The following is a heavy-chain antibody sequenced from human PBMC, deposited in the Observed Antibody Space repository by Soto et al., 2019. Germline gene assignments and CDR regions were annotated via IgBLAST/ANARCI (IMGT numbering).Heavy chain of an antibody. CDR3: ARGGYYYGMDV. V-gene: IGHV3-74*01. Sequence: HPGGSLRLSCAASGFTFSNYWMHWVRQAPGKGLAWVSRMNSDGSSTNYADSVKGRFTISRDNAKNTLYLQMNSLRAEDTAVYNCARGGYYYGMDVWGQGTTVTVSS. CDR1: GFTFSNYW. J-gene: IGHJ6*02. CDR2: MNSDGSST.